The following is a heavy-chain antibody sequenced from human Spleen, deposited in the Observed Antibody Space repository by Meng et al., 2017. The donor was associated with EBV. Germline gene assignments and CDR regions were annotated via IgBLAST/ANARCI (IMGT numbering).Heavy chain of an antibody. Sequence: QLVESGGGVKKPGAVVKVSWKASGGTFSSYAISWVRQAPGQGVEWMGWINPGSGNTVYAQKFQGRITMTRNTSITTAYMELSNLRSEDAAVYYCARGGIDFWGQGPLVTVSS. CDR2: INPGSGNT. J-gene: IGHJ4*02. V-gene: IGHV1-8*01. CDR3: ARGGIDF. CDR1: GGTFSSYA.